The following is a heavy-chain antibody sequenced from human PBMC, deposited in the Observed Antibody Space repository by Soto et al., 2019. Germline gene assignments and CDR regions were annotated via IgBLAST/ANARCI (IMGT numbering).Heavy chain of an antibody. CDR1: GGSISSSNW. D-gene: IGHD3-10*01. Sequence: QVQLQESGPGLVKPSGTLSLTCAVSGGSISSSNWWSWVRQPPGKGLEWIGEIYHSGSTNYNPSLKSRVTISVDQSKHQFSLKLSSVTAPDTAVYYCSSGFDGSGSYHDYWGQGTLVTVSS. CDR2: IYHSGST. V-gene: IGHV4-4*02. CDR3: SSGFDGSGSYHDY. J-gene: IGHJ4*02.